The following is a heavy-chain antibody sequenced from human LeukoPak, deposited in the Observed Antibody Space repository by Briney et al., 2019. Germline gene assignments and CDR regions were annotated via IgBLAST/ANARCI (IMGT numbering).Heavy chain of an antibody. CDR2: IYTSGST. CDR3: ARDPVSRQRYYYYYMDV. V-gene: IGHV4-61*02. D-gene: IGHD5/OR15-5a*01. CDR1: GGSISSGSYY. J-gene: IGHJ6*03. Sequence: SETLSLTCTVSGGSISSGSYYWSWIRQPAGKGLEWIGRIYTSGSTNYNPSLKSRVTISVDTSKNQFSLKLSSVTAADTAVYYCARDPVSRQRYYYYYMDVWGKGTTVTVSS.